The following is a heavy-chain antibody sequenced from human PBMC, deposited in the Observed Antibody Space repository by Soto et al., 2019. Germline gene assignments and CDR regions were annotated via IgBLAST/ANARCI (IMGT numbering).Heavy chain of an antibody. CDR1: GFTFKTYS. J-gene: IGHJ5*02. Sequence: GGSLRLSCVASGFTFKTYSMNWVRQAPGKGLVWVSYISSSSSTIYYTDSVKGRFTISRDNAKNPLYLQMNSLRAEDTAVYYCAKAPRIAVAGAPANWFDPWGQGTLVTVSS. CDR3: AKAPRIAVAGAPANWFDP. D-gene: IGHD6-19*01. CDR2: ISSSSSTI. V-gene: IGHV3-48*01.